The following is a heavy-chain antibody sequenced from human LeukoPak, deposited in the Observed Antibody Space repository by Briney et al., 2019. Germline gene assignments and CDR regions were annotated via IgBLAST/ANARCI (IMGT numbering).Heavy chain of an antibody. J-gene: IGHJ6*02. Sequence: GGSLRLSCAASGFTFSSYAMSWVRRAPGKGLEWVSAISGSGGSTYYADSVKGRFTISRDNSKNTLYLQMNSLRAGDTAVYYCAKARVITYYYYYGMDVWGQGTTVTVSS. CDR3: AKARVITYYYYYGMDV. CDR2: ISGSGGST. V-gene: IGHV3-23*01. CDR1: GFTFSSYA. D-gene: IGHD3-22*01.